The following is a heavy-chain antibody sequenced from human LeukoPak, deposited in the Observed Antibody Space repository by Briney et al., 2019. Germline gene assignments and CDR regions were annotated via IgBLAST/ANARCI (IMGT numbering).Heavy chain of an antibody. D-gene: IGHD1-1*01. Sequence: ASVKVSCKASGYTFIGYYMHWVRQAPGQGLEWMGRINPNSGGTNYAQKFQGRVTMTRDTSISTAYMELSRLRSDDTAVYYCARDFSNFSYGTWFDPWGQGTLVTVSS. CDR1: GYTFIGYY. V-gene: IGHV1-2*06. CDR3: ARDFSNFSYGTWFDP. J-gene: IGHJ5*02. CDR2: INPNSGGT.